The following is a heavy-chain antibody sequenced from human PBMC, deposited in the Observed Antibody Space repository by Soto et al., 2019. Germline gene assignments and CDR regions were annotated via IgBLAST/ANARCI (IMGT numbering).Heavy chain of an antibody. D-gene: IGHD4-17*01. CDR3: ARATTVTTFTAFDI. CDR2: ISAYNGNT. J-gene: IGHJ3*02. CDR1: GYTFTSYG. Sequence: ASVKVSCKASGYTFTSYGISWVRQAPGQGLEWMGWISAYNGNTNYAQKLQGRVTMTTDTSTSTAYMELRSLRSDDTAVYYCARATTVTTFTAFDIWGQGTMVTVSS. V-gene: IGHV1-18*01.